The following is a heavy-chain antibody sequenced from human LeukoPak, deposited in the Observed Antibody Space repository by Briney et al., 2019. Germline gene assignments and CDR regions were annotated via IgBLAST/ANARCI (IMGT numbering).Heavy chain of an antibody. Sequence: GGSLRLSCAASGFTFSSYWMSWVRQAPGKGLEWVANIKQGGSEKYYVDSVKGRFTISRDNAKNSLYLQMNSLRAEDTAVYYCARDQGTSFSYYYYGMDVWGQGTTVTVSS. D-gene: IGHD2-2*01. CDR3: ARDQGTSFSYYYYGMDV. V-gene: IGHV3-7*01. CDR1: GFTFSSYW. J-gene: IGHJ6*02. CDR2: IKQGGSEK.